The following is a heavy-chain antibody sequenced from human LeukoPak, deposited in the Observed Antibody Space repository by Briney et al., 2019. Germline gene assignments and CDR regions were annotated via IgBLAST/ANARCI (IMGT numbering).Heavy chain of an antibody. J-gene: IGHJ6*02. CDR2: IYYSGST. CDR3: ARGLRANSVAVAAYYYGMDV. Sequence: PSETLSLTCTVSGGSISSYYWSWIRQPPGKGLEWIGYIYYSGSTNYNPSLKSRVTISVDTSKNQFSLKLSSVTAADTAVYYCARGLRANSVAVAAYYYGMDVWGQGTTVTVSS. CDR1: GGSISSYY. D-gene: IGHD6-19*01. V-gene: IGHV4-59*12.